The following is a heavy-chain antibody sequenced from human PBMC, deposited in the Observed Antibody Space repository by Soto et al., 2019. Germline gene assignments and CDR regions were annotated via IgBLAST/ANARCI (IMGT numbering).Heavy chain of an antibody. Sequence: VASVKVSCKASGYTFTSYYMHWVRQAPGQGLEWMGIINPSGGSTSYAQKFQGRVTMTRDTSTSTVYMELSSLRSEDTAVYYCAREYYGDYYYYGMDVWGQGTTVTSP. CDR3: AREYYGDYYYYGMDV. CDR1: GYTFTSYY. J-gene: IGHJ6*02. CDR2: INPSGGST. V-gene: IGHV1-46*01. D-gene: IGHD4-17*01.